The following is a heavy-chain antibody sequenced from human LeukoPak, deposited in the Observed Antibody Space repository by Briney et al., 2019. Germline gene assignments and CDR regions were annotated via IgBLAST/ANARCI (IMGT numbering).Heavy chain of an antibody. Sequence: PSETLSLTCTVSGASINTYYWSWIRQPPGKGLEWIGYIYYSGTTSYNPSLKTRVTISIDTSKNQFSLKLSSVTAADTAVYYCAREPRSSSGWSRGVDYWGQGTLVTVSS. CDR1: GASINTYY. CDR2: IYYSGTT. D-gene: IGHD6-19*01. CDR3: AREPRSSSGWSRGVDY. J-gene: IGHJ4*02. V-gene: IGHV4-59*01.